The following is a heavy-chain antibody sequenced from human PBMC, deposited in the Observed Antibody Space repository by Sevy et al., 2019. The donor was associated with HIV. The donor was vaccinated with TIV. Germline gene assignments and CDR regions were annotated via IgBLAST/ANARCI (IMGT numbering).Heavy chain of an antibody. V-gene: IGHV1-2*02. Sequence: ASVKVSCKASGYTFTGYYMHWVRQAPGQGLEWMGWINPNSGGTNYAQKFQGRVTMTRDTSISTAYMELSRLRSDDTAVYYCARGPGRHEQETVKTPTYTYWGQRTLVTVSS. CDR3: ARGPGRHEQETVKTPTYTY. CDR1: GYTFTGYY. D-gene: IGHD3-10*01. CDR2: INPNSGGT. J-gene: IGHJ4*02.